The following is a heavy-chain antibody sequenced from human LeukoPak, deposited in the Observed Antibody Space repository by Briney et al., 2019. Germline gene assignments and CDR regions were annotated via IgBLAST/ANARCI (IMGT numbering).Heavy chain of an antibody. D-gene: IGHD5-24*01. CDR1: GGSISSGSYY. V-gene: IGHV4-61*01. CDR2: IYYSGSP. Sequence: SETLSLTCTVSGGSISSGSYYWSWIRQPPGKGLEWIGYIYYSGSPNYNPSLKSRVTISVDTSKNQFSLKLSSVTAADTAVYYCARSRDGYNLIVAFDIWGQGTMVTVSS. CDR3: ARSRDGYNLIVAFDI. J-gene: IGHJ3*02.